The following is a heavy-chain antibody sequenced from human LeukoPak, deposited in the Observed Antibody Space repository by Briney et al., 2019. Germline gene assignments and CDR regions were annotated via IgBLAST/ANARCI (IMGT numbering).Heavy chain of an antibody. CDR1: GYTFTSYG. CDR2: ISAYNGNT. V-gene: IGHV1-18*01. CDR3: ARDQGSSITGSWFNWFDP. Sequence: GASVKVSCKASGYTFTSYGISWVRRAPGQGLEWMGWISAYNGNTNYAQKLQGRVTMTTDTSTSTAYMELRSLGSDDTAVYYCARDQGSSITGSWFNWFDPWGQGTLVTVSS. D-gene: IGHD5/OR15-5a*01. J-gene: IGHJ5*02.